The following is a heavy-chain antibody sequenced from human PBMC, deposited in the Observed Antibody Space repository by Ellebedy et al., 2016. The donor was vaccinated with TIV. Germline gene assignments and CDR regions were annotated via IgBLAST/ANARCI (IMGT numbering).Heavy chain of an antibody. V-gene: IGHV4-4*07. CDR1: GGSINGYY. CDR2: IYFSGST. CDR3: TRGPAPPGYGMDV. Sequence: MPSETLSLTCTVSGGSINGYYWSWIRQPAGKGLEWIGRIYFSGSTNYNPSLKSRVTMSLDASKNQFSLKLSSVTAADTAVYYCTRGPAPPGYGMDVWGQGTTVTVSS. J-gene: IGHJ6*02. D-gene: IGHD2-2*01.